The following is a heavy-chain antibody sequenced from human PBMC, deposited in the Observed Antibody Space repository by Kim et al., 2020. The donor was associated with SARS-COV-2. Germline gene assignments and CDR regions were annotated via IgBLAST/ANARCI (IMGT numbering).Heavy chain of an antibody. V-gene: IGHV1-69*13. CDR3: ARDLSQGFNYGVFDS. CDR2: IIPMFPTL. Sequence: SVKVSCKASGGSFSTYAVSWVRQAPGPGLQWMGGIIPMFPTLNYAEHFEGRLTITADESTRTVYMELSSLTSEDTAIYFCARDLSQGFNYGVFDSWGQGTLVTVSS. D-gene: IGHD5-18*01. CDR1: GGSFSTYA. J-gene: IGHJ4*02.